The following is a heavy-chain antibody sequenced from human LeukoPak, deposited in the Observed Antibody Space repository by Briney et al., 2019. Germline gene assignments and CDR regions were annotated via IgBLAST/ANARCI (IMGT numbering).Heavy chain of an antibody. J-gene: IGHJ4*02. CDR2: FYHSGSD. Sequence: PSETLSLTCTVSGASITSYYWNWVRQPPGKGLEWIGYFYHSGSDNYNPSLKSRITISVDTSKNQFSLKLSSVTAADTAVYYCARGYCSGATCYHFDYWGQGTLVTVSS. V-gene: IGHV4-59*01. CDR1: GASITSYY. CDR3: ARGYCSGATCYHFDY. D-gene: IGHD2-15*01.